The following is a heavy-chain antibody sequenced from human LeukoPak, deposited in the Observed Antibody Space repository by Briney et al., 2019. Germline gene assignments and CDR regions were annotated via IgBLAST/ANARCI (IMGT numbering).Heavy chain of an antibody. CDR1: GYTFTSYY. D-gene: IGHD3-3*02. V-gene: IGHV1-46*01. J-gene: IGHJ4*02. Sequence: ASVKVSCKASGYTFTSYYMHWVRQAPGQGLEWMGLINPTGGSTGYAQKFQGRVTITADRSTSTAYMELSSLRAEDTAVYYCAKDWAFKANPYYFDYWGQGTLVTVSS. CDR2: INPTGGST. CDR3: AKDWAFKANPYYFDY.